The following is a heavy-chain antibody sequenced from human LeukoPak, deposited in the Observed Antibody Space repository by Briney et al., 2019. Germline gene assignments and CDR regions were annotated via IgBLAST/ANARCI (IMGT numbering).Heavy chain of an antibody. V-gene: IGHV4-4*07. D-gene: IGHD6-6*01. CDR2: IYTNEDT. CDR1: GGSISSYY. J-gene: IGHJ6*03. CDR3: ARGGHSSSSYYYYMDV. Sequence: PSETLSLTCTVSGGSISSYYWSWIRQTAGKGLEWIGRIYTNEDTKYNPSLNSRVTISVDTSKNQFSLKLSSVTAADTAVYYCARGGHSSSSYYYYMDVWGKGTTVTVSS.